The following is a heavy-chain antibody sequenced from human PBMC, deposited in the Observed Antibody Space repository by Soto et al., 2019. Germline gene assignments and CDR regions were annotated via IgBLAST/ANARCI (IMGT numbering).Heavy chain of an antibody. CDR1: GYTFTSYG. CDR2: ISAYNGNT. D-gene: IGHD6-6*01. Sequence: ASVKVSFKASGYTFTSYGISWVRQAPGQGLEWMGWISAYNGNTNYAQKLQGRVTMTTDTSTSTAYMELRSLRSDDTAVYYCARDTGRLVTYYYYGLDVWGQGTTVTVSS. V-gene: IGHV1-18*01. J-gene: IGHJ6*02. CDR3: ARDTGRLVTYYYYGLDV.